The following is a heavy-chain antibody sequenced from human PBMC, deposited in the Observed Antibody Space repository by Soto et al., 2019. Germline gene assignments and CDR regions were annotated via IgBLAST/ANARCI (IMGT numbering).Heavy chain of an antibody. Sequence: QVQLVESGGGLVKPGGSLRLSCAASGFTFSDYDMTWIRQAAGKGLEWVSYISTSGNIKYYAESVEVRFTISRDNAKNSLYLQMNSLRADDTAVYFCARNGGTFDPWGQGTLVTVSS. V-gene: IGHV3-11*01. D-gene: IGHD3-16*01. CDR1: GFTFSDYD. CDR3: ARNGGTFDP. CDR2: ISTSGNIK. J-gene: IGHJ5*02.